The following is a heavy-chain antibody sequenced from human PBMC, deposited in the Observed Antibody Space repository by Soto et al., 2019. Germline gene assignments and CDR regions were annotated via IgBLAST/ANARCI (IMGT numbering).Heavy chain of an antibody. CDR2: IYYRGNT. J-gene: IGHJ6*02. D-gene: IGHD1-26*01. Sequence: QVQLEESGPGLVKPSETLSLTCTVSGGSISSHYWSWVRQAPGKGLEWIGCIYYRGNTFYNPSLKSRGTISVDTSNNQFSLKLDSVTPADTAVYYCARDGREASGIDGWGQGTAVTVSS. CDR3: ARDGREASGIDG. CDR1: GGSISSHY. V-gene: IGHV4-59*11.